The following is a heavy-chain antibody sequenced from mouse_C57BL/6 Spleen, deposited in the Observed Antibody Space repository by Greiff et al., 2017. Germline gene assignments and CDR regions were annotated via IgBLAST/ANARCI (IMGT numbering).Heavy chain of an antibody. CDR1: GYTFTSYW. J-gene: IGHJ3*01. CDR3: ASGTPSFAY. D-gene: IGHD4-1*01. V-gene: IGHV1-69*01. Sequence: QVQLQQPGAELVMPGASVKLSCKASGYTFTSYWMHWVKQRPGQGLEWIGEIDPSDSYPNYNQKFKGKSTLTVDKSSRTAYMQLSSLSSEDSAVYYCASGTPSFAYWGQGTLVTVSA. CDR2: IDPSDSYP.